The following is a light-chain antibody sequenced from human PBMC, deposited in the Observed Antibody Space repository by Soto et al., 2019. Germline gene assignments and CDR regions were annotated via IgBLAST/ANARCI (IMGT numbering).Light chain of an antibody. Sequence: EIVLTQSPATLSLSPGERATLSCRASQSVGGYLDWYQQKPGQAPRLLIYDASTRASGIPARCSGSGSGTDFTLTISSLEPEDLAVYYCHQRSNWPPLTFGGGTKVEIK. CDR1: QSVGGY. CDR3: HQRSNWPPLT. V-gene: IGKV3-11*01. CDR2: DAS. J-gene: IGKJ4*01.